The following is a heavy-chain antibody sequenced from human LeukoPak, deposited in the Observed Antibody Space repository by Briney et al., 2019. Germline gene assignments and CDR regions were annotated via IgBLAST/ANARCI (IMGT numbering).Heavy chain of an antibody. D-gene: IGHD3-9*01. Sequence: GGSLRPSCAASGFTFSSYWMSWVRQAPGKGLEWVASIKQDGSEKYYVDSVKGRFTISRDNAKNSLYLQMNSLRAEDTAVYYCATDILTGSDWGQGTLVTVSS. CDR2: IKQDGSEK. J-gene: IGHJ4*02. CDR1: GFTFSSYW. CDR3: ATDILTGSD. V-gene: IGHV3-7*01.